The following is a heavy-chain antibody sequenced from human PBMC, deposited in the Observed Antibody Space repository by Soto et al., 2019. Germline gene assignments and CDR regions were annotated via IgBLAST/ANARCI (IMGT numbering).Heavy chain of an antibody. CDR3: AKVYYYYGGTTFPYYFDY. CDR2: ISGSGGST. V-gene: IGHV3-23*01. Sequence: GGSLRLSCAASGFTLSSYAMSWVRQAPGKGLEWVSAISGSGGSTYYADSVKGRFTISRDNSKNTLYLQMNSLRAEDTAVYYCAKVYYYYGGTTFPYYFDYWGQGTLVTVSS. D-gene: IGHD4-17*01. CDR1: GFTLSSYA. J-gene: IGHJ4*02.